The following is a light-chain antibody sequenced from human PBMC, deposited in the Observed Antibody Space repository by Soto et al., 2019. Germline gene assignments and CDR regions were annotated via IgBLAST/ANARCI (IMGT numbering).Light chain of an antibody. Sequence: EIVLTQSPATLSLSPGERATLSCRASQSVSSSLAWYQQKPGQAPRLLMYDASNRATGIPARLSGSGSGTDFTLTINGLEPEDFALYYCQQRSSWPPTFGQGTKVEMK. CDR1: QSVSSS. CDR2: DAS. CDR3: QQRSSWPPT. J-gene: IGKJ1*01. V-gene: IGKV3-11*01.